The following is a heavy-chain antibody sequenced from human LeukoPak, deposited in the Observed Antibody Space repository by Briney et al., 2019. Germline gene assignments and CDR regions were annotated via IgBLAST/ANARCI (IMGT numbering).Heavy chain of an antibody. CDR1: GFRFSNHA. V-gene: IGHV3-23*01. CDR2: IRNGNT. CDR3: VREAGYCASVCLKSNWFDP. Sequence: GGSLRLSCAASGFRFSNHAMSWVRQPPGKGLEWVAAIRNGNTYYADSVRGRFAISRDDSKNMVYLQMNSLRDEDTALYYCVREAGYCASVCLKSNWFDPWGQGTQVTVSS. D-gene: IGHD2-15*01. J-gene: IGHJ5*02.